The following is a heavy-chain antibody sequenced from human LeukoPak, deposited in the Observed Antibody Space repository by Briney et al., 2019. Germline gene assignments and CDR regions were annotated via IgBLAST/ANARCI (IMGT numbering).Heavy chain of an antibody. J-gene: IGHJ4*02. D-gene: IGHD6-19*01. V-gene: IGHV3-30*02. CDR1: GFTFSNHD. CDR2: IRFDGSNK. Sequence: GGSLRLSCAASGFTFSNHDMHWVRQAPGKGLEWVAIIRFDGSNKYYADSVKGRFTISRDNSENSLYLQMNSLRAEDTAVYYCARDRIAVAGTREKRFDYWGQGTLVTVSS. CDR3: ARDRIAVAGTREKRFDY.